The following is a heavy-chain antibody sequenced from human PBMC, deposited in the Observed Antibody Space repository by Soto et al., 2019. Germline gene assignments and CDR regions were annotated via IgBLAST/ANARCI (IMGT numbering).Heavy chain of an antibody. CDR3: ASIAAAGTLASDY. CDR2: IDPSDSYT. CDR1: GYSFISYW. J-gene: IGHJ4*02. Sequence: PGESLKISCKGSGYSFISYWISWVRQMPGKGLEWMGRIDPSDSYTNYSPSFQGHVTISADKSISTAYLQWSSLKASDTAMYYCASIAAAGTLASDYWGQGTLVTVSS. V-gene: IGHV5-10-1*01. D-gene: IGHD6-13*01.